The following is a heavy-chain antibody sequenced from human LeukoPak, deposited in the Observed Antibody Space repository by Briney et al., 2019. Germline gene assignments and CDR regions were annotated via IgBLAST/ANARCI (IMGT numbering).Heavy chain of an antibody. D-gene: IGHD3-3*01. CDR1: GFTFSSYS. CDR3: ARVATIFGVVLWYFDL. Sequence: GGSLRLSCAASGFTFSSYSMNWVRQAPGKWLEWVSYISSSSSTIYYADSVKGRFTISRDNAKNSLYLQMNSLRAEDTAVYYCARVATIFGVVLWYFDLWGRGTLVTVSS. J-gene: IGHJ2*01. V-gene: IGHV3-48*01. CDR2: ISSSSSTI.